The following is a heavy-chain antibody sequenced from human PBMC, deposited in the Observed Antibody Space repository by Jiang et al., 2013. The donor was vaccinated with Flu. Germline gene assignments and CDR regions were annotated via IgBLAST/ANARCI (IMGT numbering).Heavy chain of an antibody. J-gene: IGHJ4*02. CDR2: INPNSGGT. Sequence: GAEVKKPGASVKVSCKASGYTFTGYYMHWVRQAPGQGLEWMGWINPNSGGTNYAQKFQGWVTMTRDTSISTAYMELSRLRSDDTAVYYCARGDTYYYDSSGYVDYWGQGTLVTVSS. D-gene: IGHD3-22*01. CDR3: ARGDTYYYDSSGYVDY. V-gene: IGHV1-2*04. CDR1: GYTFTGYY.